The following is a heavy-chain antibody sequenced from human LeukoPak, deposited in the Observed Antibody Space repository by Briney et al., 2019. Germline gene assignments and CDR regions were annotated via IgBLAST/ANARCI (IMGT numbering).Heavy chain of an antibody. J-gene: IGHJ5*02. V-gene: IGHV1-2*02. Sequence: ASVKVSCKASGYTFTGYYMHWVRQAPGQGLEWMGWINPNSGGTNYAQKFQGRVTMTRDMSTSTVYMVLSSLRSDDTALYYCAKTINYDSSVWFDTWGQGTLVTVSS. CDR1: GYTFTGYY. CDR3: AKTINYDSSVWFDT. CDR2: INPNSGGT. D-gene: IGHD3-22*01.